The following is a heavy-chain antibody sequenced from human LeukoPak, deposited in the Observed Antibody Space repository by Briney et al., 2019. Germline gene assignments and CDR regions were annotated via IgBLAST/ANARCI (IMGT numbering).Heavy chain of an antibody. D-gene: IGHD2-15*01. Sequence: PSETLSLTCTVSGGSISSSSYYWGWIRQPPGKGLEWIGSIYYSGSTHYNPSLKSRVTISVDTSKNQFSLKLTSVTAADTAVYYCATRSTGVAATFDSWGQGTLVTVSS. CDR3: ATRSTGVAATFDS. V-gene: IGHV4-39*01. J-gene: IGHJ4*02. CDR2: IYYSGST. CDR1: GGSISSSSYY.